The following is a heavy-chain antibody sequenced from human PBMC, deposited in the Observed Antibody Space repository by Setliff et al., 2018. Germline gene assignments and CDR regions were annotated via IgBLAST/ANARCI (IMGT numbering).Heavy chain of an antibody. D-gene: IGHD2-15*01. V-gene: IGHV4-4*08. Sequence: PSETLSLTCTVSGDSIRNYHWSWFRQPPGSRLEWIGYIYTTGSTSCNPSLKSRVTMSVDTSKNQFSLKMRSVTAADAALYYCARKDGDMWGQGTMVTVSS. CDR3: ARKDGDM. J-gene: IGHJ3*02. CDR1: GDSIRNYH. CDR2: IYTTGST.